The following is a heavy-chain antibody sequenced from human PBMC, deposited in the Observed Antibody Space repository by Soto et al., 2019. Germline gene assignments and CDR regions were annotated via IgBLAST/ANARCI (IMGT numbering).Heavy chain of an antibody. J-gene: IGHJ4*02. CDR2: ISTRSNSI. CDR1: GVTFSSCT. Sequence: GGSLRLSCAASGVTFSSCTMNWVRQAPGKGLEWVSYISTRSNSIYYADSVKGRFTISRDNAKNSMFLQMSSLRDEDTAVYFCARAKYSGSYSSFDYWGQGTLVTVSS. V-gene: IGHV3-48*02. CDR3: ARAKYSGSYSSFDY. D-gene: IGHD1-26*01.